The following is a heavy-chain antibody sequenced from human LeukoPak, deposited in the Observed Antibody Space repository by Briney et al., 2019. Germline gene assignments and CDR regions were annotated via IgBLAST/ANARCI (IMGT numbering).Heavy chain of an antibody. Sequence: ASVKVSCKASGYTFTSYYMHWVRQAPGQGLEWMGIINPSGGSTSYAQKFQGRVTMTRDTSTSTVYMELSSLRSEDTAVYYCARGCIAAAGYYYYGMDVWGQGTTATVSS. CDR1: GYTFTSYY. D-gene: IGHD6-13*01. CDR3: ARGCIAAAGYYYYGMDV. V-gene: IGHV1-46*01. CDR2: INPSGGST. J-gene: IGHJ6*02.